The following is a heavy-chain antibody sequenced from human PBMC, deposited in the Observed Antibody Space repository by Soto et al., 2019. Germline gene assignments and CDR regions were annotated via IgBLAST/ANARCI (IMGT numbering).Heavy chain of an antibody. Sequence: EVQLVESGGDLVQRGGSLRLSCAASGFDVSNTDMSWVRQAPGKGLEWVSVIYSGGYTNYADSVKGRFSVSRDSPKNTQYLQMDSLRAEDTAVYYCAREAIIVIAAPAYYFDYWGQGTLVTVSS. CDR2: IYSGGYT. D-gene: IGHD3-22*01. J-gene: IGHJ4*02. CDR1: GFDVSNTD. V-gene: IGHV3-66*01. CDR3: AREAIIVIAAPAYYFDY.